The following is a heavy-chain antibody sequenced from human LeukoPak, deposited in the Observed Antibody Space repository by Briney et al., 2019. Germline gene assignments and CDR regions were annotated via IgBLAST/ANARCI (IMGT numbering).Heavy chain of an antibody. D-gene: IGHD2-2*01. CDR1: GFTFSSYS. V-gene: IGHV3-21*01. CDR2: ISSSSSYI. Sequence: GGSPRLSCAASGFTFSSYSMNWVRQAPGKGLEWVSSISSSSSYIYYADSVKGRFTISRDNAKNSLYLQMNSLRAEDTAVYYCAREGKYCSSTSCYATGWFDPWGQGTLVTVSS. CDR3: AREGKYCSSTSCYATGWFDP. J-gene: IGHJ5*02.